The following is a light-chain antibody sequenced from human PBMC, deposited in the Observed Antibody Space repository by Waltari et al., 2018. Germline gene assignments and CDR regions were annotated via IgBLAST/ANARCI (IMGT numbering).Light chain of an antibody. Sequence: DIVMTQSPDSLALSLGAWATINCKSGQSVLTCPNNKNYLSRYQQKQGQPPKLPIYWASTRQSGVPDRFSGSGSGTDFTLTISSLQAEDVAVYYCQQHYSSPRTFGQGTKVEVK. J-gene: IGKJ1*01. V-gene: IGKV4-1*01. CDR2: WAS. CDR1: QSVLTCPNNKNY. CDR3: QQHYSSPRT.